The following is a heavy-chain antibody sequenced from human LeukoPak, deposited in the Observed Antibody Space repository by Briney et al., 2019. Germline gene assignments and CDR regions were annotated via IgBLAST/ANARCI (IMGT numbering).Heavy chain of an antibody. CDR1: GYTFTSYD. V-gene: IGHV1-8*01. CDR2: MNPNSGRT. CDR3: TRETSSRYFDY. J-gene: IGHJ4*02. Sequence: ASVKVSCKASGYTFTSYDIIWVRQATGQGLEWMGWMNPNSGRTGYAQNFQGRITITRNTSISTAYMELSSLRSEDTAVYYCTRETSSRYFDYWGQGTLVTVSS.